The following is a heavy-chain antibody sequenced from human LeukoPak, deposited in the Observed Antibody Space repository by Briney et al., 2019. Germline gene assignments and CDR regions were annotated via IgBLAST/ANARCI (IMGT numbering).Heavy chain of an antibody. CDR1: GFTFDDYA. D-gene: IGHD1-7*01. V-gene: IGHV3-9*01. Sequence: GRSLRLSCAASGFTFDDYAMYWVRQAPGKGLEWISGISWDSGTTDYADSVKGRFTISRDNAKNSLYLQMNSLRVEDTAFYYCAKAGWRTTNHHLDYWGQGILVTVSS. CDR3: AKAGWRTTNHHLDY. J-gene: IGHJ4*02. CDR2: ISWDSGTT.